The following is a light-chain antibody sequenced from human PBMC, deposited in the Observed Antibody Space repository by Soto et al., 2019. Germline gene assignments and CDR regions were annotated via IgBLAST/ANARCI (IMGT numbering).Light chain of an antibody. CDR1: QSISSY. V-gene: IGKV1-39*01. J-gene: IGKJ4*01. CDR3: QQSYSTLPLT. CDR2: AAS. Sequence: DIQMNQSPSSLSASVGDSVTITCRASQSISSYLNWYQQKPGKAPKLLIYAASSLQSGVPSRFSGSGSGTDLTITISSVQPEDIATYYCQQSYSTLPLTFVGGTKVEIK.